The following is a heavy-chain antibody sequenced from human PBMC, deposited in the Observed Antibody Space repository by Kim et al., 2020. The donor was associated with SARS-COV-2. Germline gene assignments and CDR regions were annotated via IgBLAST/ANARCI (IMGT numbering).Heavy chain of an antibody. Sequence: GGSLRLSCAASGFIFSTYSMNWVRQAPGKGLEWVSYISSSSNTIYYADSVKGRFTISRDNAKNSVYLQLNSLRDEDTAVYYCAREREYMYDRTGYYYENDFDVWGQGTMVSVSS. CDR2: ISSSSNTI. J-gene: IGHJ3*01. D-gene: IGHD3-22*01. CDR3: AREREYMYDRTGYYYENDFDV. V-gene: IGHV3-48*02. CDR1: GFIFSTYS.